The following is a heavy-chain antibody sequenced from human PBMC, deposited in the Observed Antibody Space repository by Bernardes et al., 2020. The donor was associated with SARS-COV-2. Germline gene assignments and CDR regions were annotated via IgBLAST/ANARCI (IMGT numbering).Heavy chain of an antibody. CDR1: GYTFISYG. Sequence: ASVKVSCKTSGYTFISYGISWVRQAPGQGLEWMGWISPYNGNTHYAQNLQGRITMTTDTSTSTAYMELRSLRSDDTAVYYCARDETGSCSLYWGQGTLVTVSS. V-gene: IGHV1-18*01. J-gene: IGHJ4*02. D-gene: IGHD2-15*01. CDR3: ARDETGSCSLY. CDR2: ISPYNGNT.